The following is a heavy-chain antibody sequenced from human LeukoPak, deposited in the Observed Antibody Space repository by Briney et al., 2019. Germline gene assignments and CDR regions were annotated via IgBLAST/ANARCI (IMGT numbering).Heavy chain of an antibody. J-gene: IGHJ4*02. CDR3: ARDVWTGVAVSDY. D-gene: IGHD6-19*01. Sequence: PGGSLRLACAASGFTFSSYWVSLDSQAPGKGLEWLANIKEDGSIQYYLDSVRGRFTISRDNAKTSVYLQLNSLRADDTAVYYCARDVWTGVAVSDYWGQGTLVTVSS. CDR1: GFTFSSYW. CDR2: IKEDGSIQ. V-gene: IGHV3-7*01.